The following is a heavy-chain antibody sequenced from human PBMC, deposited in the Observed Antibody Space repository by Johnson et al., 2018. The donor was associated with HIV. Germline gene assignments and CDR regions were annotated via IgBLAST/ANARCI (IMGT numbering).Heavy chain of an antibody. D-gene: IGHD1-26*01. V-gene: IGHV3-NL1*01. CDR3: AKDMSQWELLDAFDI. CDR1: GFTFSSYG. CDR2: ITGTGGST. Sequence: QVQLVESGGGVVQPGGSLRLSCAASGFTFSSYGMHWVRQAPGKGLEWVSGITGTGGSTYYADSVKGRFTISRDNSKTPLYLQMNSLRAEDTAVYYCAKDMSQWELLDAFDIWGQGTMVTVSS. J-gene: IGHJ3*02.